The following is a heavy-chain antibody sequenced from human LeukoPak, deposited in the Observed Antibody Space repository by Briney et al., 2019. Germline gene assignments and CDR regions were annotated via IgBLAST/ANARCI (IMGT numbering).Heavy chain of an antibody. CDR3: ARGRKGSTIFGVVITELYYYYMDV. CDR2: MNPNSGNT. Sequence: ASVKVSCKASGYTFTSYDINWVRQAPGQGLEWMGWMNPNSGNTVYAQKFQGRVTMTRNTSISTAYMELSSLRPEDTAVYYCARGRKGSTIFGVVITELYYYYMDVWGKGTTVTVSS. V-gene: IGHV1-8*01. J-gene: IGHJ6*03. CDR1: GYTFTSYD. D-gene: IGHD3-3*01.